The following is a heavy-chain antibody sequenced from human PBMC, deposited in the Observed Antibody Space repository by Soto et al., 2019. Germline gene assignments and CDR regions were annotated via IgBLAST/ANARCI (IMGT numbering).Heavy chain of an antibody. J-gene: IGHJ4*02. Sequence: AETLSLTCTVSGASLISSNYYWGWVRQPPGKGLEWIGSIYHSGTTYYNVSLKSRVTISVDMSKNQFSLKLKSLTAADTAVYYCARLTNLGYCSGDGCQVFFDYWGQGTLVTVSS. CDR1: GASLISSNYY. CDR3: ARLTNLGYCSGDGCQVFFDY. D-gene: IGHD2-15*01. V-gene: IGHV4-39*01. CDR2: IYHSGTT.